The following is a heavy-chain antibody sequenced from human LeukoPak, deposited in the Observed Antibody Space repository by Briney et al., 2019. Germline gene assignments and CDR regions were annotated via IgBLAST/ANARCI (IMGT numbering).Heavy chain of an antibody. CDR3: VRGNDVFDY. D-gene: IGHD1-1*01. CDR1: GGSISSYY. J-gene: IGHJ4*02. CDR2: IYYSGST. V-gene: IGHV4-59*08. Sequence: PSETLSLTCTVSGGSISSYYWSWIRQPPGKGLEWIGYIYYSGSTNYKPSLKSRVTISVDTSKNQFSLKLSSVTAADTAVYYCVRGNDVFDYWGQGTLVTVSS.